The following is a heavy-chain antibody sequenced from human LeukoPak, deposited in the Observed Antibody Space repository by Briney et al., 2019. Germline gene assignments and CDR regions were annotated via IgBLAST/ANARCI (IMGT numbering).Heavy chain of an antibody. CDR1: GFTFDDYA. CDR2: ISGDGGST. Sequence: GSLRLSCAASGFTFDDYAMHWVRQAPGKGLEWVSLISGDGGSTYYADSVKGRFTISRDNSKNTLYLQMNSLRAEDTAVYYCAKNPLFSWGQGTLVTVSS. J-gene: IGHJ5*02. CDR3: AKNPLFS. V-gene: IGHV3-43*02.